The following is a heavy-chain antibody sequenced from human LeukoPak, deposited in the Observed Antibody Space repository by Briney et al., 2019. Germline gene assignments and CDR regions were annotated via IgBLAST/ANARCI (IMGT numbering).Heavy chain of an antibody. V-gene: IGHV1-24*01. Sequence: ASVKVSCKVSGYTLTELSMHWVRQAPGKGLEWMGGFDPEDGETIYAQKFQGRVTMTEDTSTDTAYMELSSLRPEDTAVYYCATDQGGVGANPFDYWGQGTLVTVSS. CDR2: FDPEDGET. CDR3: ATDQGGVGANPFDY. J-gene: IGHJ4*02. CDR1: GYTLTELS. D-gene: IGHD1-26*01.